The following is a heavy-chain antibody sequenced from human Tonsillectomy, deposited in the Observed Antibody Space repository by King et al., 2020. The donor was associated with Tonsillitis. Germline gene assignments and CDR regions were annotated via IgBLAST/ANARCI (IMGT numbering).Heavy chain of an antibody. Sequence: QLQESGPGLVKPSETLSLTCTVSSGSISTYYWNWIRQPPGKGLEWIAYIYYSGTTDYNPSLKGRGTISLDTSRNQFSLNLSSVTAADTAVYYCARTTTHYYGSKRNTWPAAYDIWGQGTMVTVSS. CDR2: IYYSGTT. J-gene: IGHJ3*02. D-gene: IGHD3-10*01. CDR3: ARTTTHYYGSKRNTWPAAYDI. V-gene: IGHV4-59*13. CDR1: SGSISTYY.